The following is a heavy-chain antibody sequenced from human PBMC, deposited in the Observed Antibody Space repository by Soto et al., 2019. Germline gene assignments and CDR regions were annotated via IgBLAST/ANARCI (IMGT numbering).Heavy chain of an antibody. CDR2: ISGSGGNT. V-gene: IGHV3-23*01. CDR3: AKEMGDYYDFWSGPAALHFDY. D-gene: IGHD3-3*01. Sequence: LRLSCAASGFTFSSYVMSWVRQAPGKGLEWVSAISGSGGNTYYADSVKGRFTISRDNSKNTLFLQMNSLRAEDTALYFCAKEMGDYYDFWSGPAALHFDYWGQGTLVTVSS. CDR1: GFTFSSYV. J-gene: IGHJ4*02.